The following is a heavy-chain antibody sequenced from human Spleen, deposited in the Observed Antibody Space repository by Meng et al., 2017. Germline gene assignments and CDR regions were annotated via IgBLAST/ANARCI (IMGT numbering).Heavy chain of an antibody. J-gene: IGHJ4*02. CDR1: GYTFTSQY. Sequence: ASVKVSCKASGYTFTSQYIHWVRQAPGQGLEWMGIIHPYGASTTYAQRFRGRVSMTRDTSTSTAYLELSSLKSEDTAVYYCAGEGGNSLMYYFDYWGQGTLVTVSS. CDR2: IHPYGAST. V-gene: IGHV1-46*01. CDR3: AGEGGNSLMYYFDY. D-gene: IGHD4-23*01.